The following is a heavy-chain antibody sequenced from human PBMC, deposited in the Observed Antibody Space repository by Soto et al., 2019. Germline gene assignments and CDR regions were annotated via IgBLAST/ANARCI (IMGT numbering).Heavy chain of an antibody. J-gene: IGHJ4*02. CDR1: GGTFSSYT. CDR2: IIPILGIA. Sequence: QVQLVQSGAEVKKPGSSVKVSCKASGGTFSSYTTSWVRQAPGQGLEWMGRIIPILGIANYAQKFQGRVTLTADKSTSTAYMELSSLRSEDTAVYYCARETYSSGWYIRYWGQGTLVTVSS. V-gene: IGHV1-69*08. D-gene: IGHD6-19*01. CDR3: ARETYSSGWYIRY.